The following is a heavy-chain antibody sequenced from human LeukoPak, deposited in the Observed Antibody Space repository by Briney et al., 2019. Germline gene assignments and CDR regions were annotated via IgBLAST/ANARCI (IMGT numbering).Heavy chain of an antibody. J-gene: IGHJ4*02. V-gene: IGHV3-11*01. D-gene: IGHD1-26*01. Sequence: GGSLRLSCAASGFTFSDFYMTWIRQAPGKGLEWVSYSSNGGSTIYYADSVKGRFTISRDNSKNTLYLQMNSLRAEDTAVYYCASGSYFQIDYWGQGTLVTVSS. CDR1: GFTFSDFY. CDR3: ASGSYFQIDY. CDR2: SSNGGSTI.